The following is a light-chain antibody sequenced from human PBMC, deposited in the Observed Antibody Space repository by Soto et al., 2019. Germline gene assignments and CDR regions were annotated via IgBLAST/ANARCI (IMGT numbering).Light chain of an antibody. V-gene: IGKV2D-29*01. J-gene: IGKJ5*01. CDR3: VQSVELPIT. CDR2: GVS. Sequence: DIVMTQTPLSLSVTPGQPASISCQSSQTLFPYAGKIHLFWYLQRPGQPPQLLIHGVSNRFSGVPERFSGTGSGTDFTLTVSRVEAEDVGVYYCVQSVELPITFGQGTRLDIK. CDR1: QTLFPYAGKIH.